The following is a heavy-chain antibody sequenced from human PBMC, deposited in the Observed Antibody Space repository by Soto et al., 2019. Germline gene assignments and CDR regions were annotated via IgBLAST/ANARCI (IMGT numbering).Heavy chain of an antibody. Sequence: GGSLRLSCAASGFTVSSNYMSWVRQAPGKGLEWVSIIYSAGSAYYADSVKGRFTISRHNSQNTLYLQMNSLRAEDTAVYYCARVLEYCSSTSCYGSGLYYFDYWGQGTLVTVSS. CDR3: ARVLEYCSSTSCYGSGLYYFDY. V-gene: IGHV3-53*04. D-gene: IGHD2-2*01. J-gene: IGHJ4*02. CDR1: GFTVSSNY. CDR2: IYSAGSA.